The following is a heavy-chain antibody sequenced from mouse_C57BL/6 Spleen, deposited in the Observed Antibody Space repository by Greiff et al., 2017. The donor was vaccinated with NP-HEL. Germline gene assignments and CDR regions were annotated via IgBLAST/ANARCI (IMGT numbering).Heavy chain of an antibody. J-gene: IGHJ4*01. Sequence: QVQLQQPGAELVKPGASVKVSCKASGYTFTSYWMHWVKQRPGQGLEWIGRIHPSDSDTNYNQKFKGKATLTVDKSSSTAYMQRSSRTSEDSAVYYCAIKGLYYAMDYWGQGTSVTVSS. V-gene: IGHV1-74*01. CDR1: GYTFTSYW. CDR2: IHPSDSDT. D-gene: IGHD6-2*01. CDR3: AIKGLYYAMDY.